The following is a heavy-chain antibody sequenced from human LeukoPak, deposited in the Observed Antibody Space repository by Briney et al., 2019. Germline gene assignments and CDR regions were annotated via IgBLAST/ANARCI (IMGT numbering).Heavy chain of an antibody. CDR2: ISAYNGNT. Sequence: VASVKVSCKASGYTFTSYGISWVRQAPGQGLEWMGWISAYNGNTNYAQKLQGRVTMTTDTSTSTAYMELRSLRSDDTAVYYCASVGVEGDDSSGYYYLWGQGTLVTVSS. CDR1: GYTFTSYG. D-gene: IGHD3-22*01. CDR3: ASVGVEGDDSSGYYYL. J-gene: IGHJ5*02. V-gene: IGHV1-18*01.